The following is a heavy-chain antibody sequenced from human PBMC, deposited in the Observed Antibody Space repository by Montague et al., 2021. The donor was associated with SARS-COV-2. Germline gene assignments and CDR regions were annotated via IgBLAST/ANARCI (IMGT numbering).Heavy chain of an antibody. CDR2: MSYSGSA. CDR3: ARTSDPSNFDSTGYYGAFDV. V-gene: IGHV4-59*01. CDR1: GATISSDY. D-gene: IGHD3-22*01. Sequence: SETLSLTCTVPGATISSDYWSWIRQSPGKGLEWIGYMSYSGSATYNPSLESRVAISRDTSKNQFSLTLIPATAADTAIYYCARTSDPSNFDSTGYYGAFDVWGQGTTVIVSS. J-gene: IGHJ3*01.